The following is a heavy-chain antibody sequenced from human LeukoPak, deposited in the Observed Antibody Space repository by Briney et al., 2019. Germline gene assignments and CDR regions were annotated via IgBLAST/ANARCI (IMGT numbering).Heavy chain of an antibody. D-gene: IGHD3-10*01. V-gene: IGHV4-39*01. CDR3: ARHQEGMVRGVLYYMDV. J-gene: IGHJ6*03. CDR1: GGSISSSSYY. Sequence: SETLSLTCTVSGGSISSSSYYWGWIRQPPGKGLEWIGSIYYSGITYHNPSLKSRVTISVDTSNNQFSLKMSSVTAADTAVYFCARHQEGMVRGVLYYMDVWGKGITVIISS. CDR2: IYYSGIT.